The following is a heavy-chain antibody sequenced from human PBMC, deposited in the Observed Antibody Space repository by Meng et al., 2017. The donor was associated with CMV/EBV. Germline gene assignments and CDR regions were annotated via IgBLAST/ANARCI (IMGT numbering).Heavy chain of an antibody. J-gene: IGHJ5*02. CDR3: AHQLRYFDWVNNWFDP. CDR1: GFSPSSSGVG. CDR2: IYWDDDK. D-gene: IGHD3-9*01. Sequence: TTLKEAGPPLVKPPQTLTLTCTFAGFSPSSSGVGVGWIRQPPGKALEWLALIYWDDDKRYSPSLKSRLTITKDTSKNQVVLTMTNMDPVDTATYYCAHQLRYFDWVNNWFDPWGQGTLVTVSS. V-gene: IGHV2-5*02.